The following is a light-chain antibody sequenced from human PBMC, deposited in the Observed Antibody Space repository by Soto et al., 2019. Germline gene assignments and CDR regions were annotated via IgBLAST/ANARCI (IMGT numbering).Light chain of an antibody. J-gene: IGKJ1*01. V-gene: IGKV3-20*01. CDR2: GAS. CDR3: QQSGRSAAT. CDR1: QSVSSSY. Sequence: EIEWKQKPRTRVLTHGERAPLPCRASQSVSSSYLAWYQQKPGQAPRLLIYGASSRATGIPDRFSGSGSGTDFTLTISRLEPGEFAVYYCQQSGRSAATFGRGTKVDIK.